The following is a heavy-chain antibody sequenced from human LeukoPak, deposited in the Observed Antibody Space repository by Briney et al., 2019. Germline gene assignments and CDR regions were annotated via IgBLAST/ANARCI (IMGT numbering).Heavy chain of an antibody. CDR2: ISSSSSYI. CDR3: ARDYTMIRYYFDY. J-gene: IGHJ4*02. V-gene: IGHV3-21*01. Sequence: PGGSLRLSWAASGFTFSSYSMNWVRQAPGKGLEWVSSISSSSSYIYYADSVKGRFTISRDNAKNSLYLQMNSLRAEDTAVYYCARDYTMIRYYFDYWGQGTLVTVSS. D-gene: IGHD3-22*01. CDR1: GFTFSSYS.